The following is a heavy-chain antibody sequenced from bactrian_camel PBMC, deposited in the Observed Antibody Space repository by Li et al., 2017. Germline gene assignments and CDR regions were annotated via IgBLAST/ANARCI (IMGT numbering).Heavy chain of an antibody. V-gene: IGHV3S1*01. J-gene: IGHJ4*01. CDR2: IETGDGTT. D-gene: IGHD3*01. CDR1: GDTFSGRC. Sequence: HVQLVESGGGSVQSGGSLRLSCAASGDTFSGRCVAWFRQTPGKDREGVAGIETGDGTTYYADSVKGRFTISHDKDKNSIDLQMNSLKPDDTAMYYCAATGQVLKVAGCRTQGTQVTFS.